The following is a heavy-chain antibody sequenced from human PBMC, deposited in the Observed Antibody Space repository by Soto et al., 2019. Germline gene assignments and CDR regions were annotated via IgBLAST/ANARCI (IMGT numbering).Heavy chain of an antibody. CDR1: GFTLSSYS. V-gene: IGHV3-48*01. J-gene: IGHJ4*02. CDR2: ISSSSTTI. Sequence: PGGSLRLSCAVYGFTLSSYSMNWVRQAPGKGLEWVSFISSSSTTIYYADSVRGRFTISRDDAKNSLYLQMNSLRAEDTAVYYCASGFYSSSSAIDYWGPGTLVTVSS. D-gene: IGHD6-6*01. CDR3: ASGFYSSSSAIDY.